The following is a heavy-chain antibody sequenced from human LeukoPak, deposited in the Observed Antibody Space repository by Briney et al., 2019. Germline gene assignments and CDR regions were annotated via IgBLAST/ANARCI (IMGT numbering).Heavy chain of an antibody. CDR1: GGSISSSSYY. CDR2: IYYSGST. Sequence: SETLSLTCTVSGGSISSSSYYWGWIRQPPGKGLEWIGSIYYSGSTYYNPSLKSRVTISVDTSKNQFSLKLSSVTAADTAVYYCARVRSYGSGSYLFDPWGQGTLVTVSS. J-gene: IGHJ5*02. CDR3: ARVRSYGSGSYLFDP. V-gene: IGHV4-39*07. D-gene: IGHD3-10*01.